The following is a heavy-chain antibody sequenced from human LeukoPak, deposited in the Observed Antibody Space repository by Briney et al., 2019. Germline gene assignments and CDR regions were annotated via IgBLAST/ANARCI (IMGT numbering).Heavy chain of an antibody. D-gene: IGHD6-6*01. J-gene: IGHJ6*03. CDR2: ISGSGGST. CDR1: GFTFSSYG. CDR3: AKARRDSSSSKYYYYYYMDV. V-gene: IGHV3-23*01. Sequence: GGTLRLSCAASGFTFSSYGMSWVRQAPGKGLEWVSAISGSGGSTYYADSVKGRFTISRDNSKNTLYLQMNSLRAEDTAVYYCAKARRDSSSSKYYYYYYMDVWGKGTTVTASS.